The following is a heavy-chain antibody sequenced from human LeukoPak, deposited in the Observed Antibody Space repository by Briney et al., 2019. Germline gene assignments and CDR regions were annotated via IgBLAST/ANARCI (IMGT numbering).Heavy chain of an antibody. Sequence: SETLSLTCAVYGGSFSGYYWSRIRQPPGKGLEWIGEINHSGSTNYNPSLKSRVTISVDTSKNQFSLKLSSVTAADTAVYYCARGAPSPMIVVVLGEAFDIWGQGTMVTVSS. CDR3: ARGAPSPMIVVVLGEAFDI. V-gene: IGHV4-34*01. CDR2: INHSGST. D-gene: IGHD3-22*01. CDR1: GGSFSGYY. J-gene: IGHJ3*02.